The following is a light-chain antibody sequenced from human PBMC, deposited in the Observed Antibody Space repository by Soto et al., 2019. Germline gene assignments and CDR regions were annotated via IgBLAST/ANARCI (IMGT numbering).Light chain of an antibody. J-gene: IGKJ2*01. CDR3: QQYNDWPPGT. V-gene: IGKV3-15*01. CDR2: GAS. Sequence: EIVMTQSPATLSVSPGERATLFCRASQSVSTNLAWYQQKPGQAPRLLIYGASTRATGIPARFSGSGSGTEFTLTISSLQSEDFAVYYCQQYNDWPPGTFGQGTKLEIK. CDR1: QSVSTN.